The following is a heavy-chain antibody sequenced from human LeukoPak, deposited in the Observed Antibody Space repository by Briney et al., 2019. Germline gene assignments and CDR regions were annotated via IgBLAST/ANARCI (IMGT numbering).Heavy chain of an antibody. D-gene: IGHD4-17*01. Sequence: GASVKVSCKASGGTFSSYAISWVRQAPGQGLEWMGRIIPIFGTANYAQKFQGRVTITTDESTSTAYMELSRLRSDDTAVYYCARSPTTAGRSDYWGQGTLVTVSS. CDR3: ARSPTTAGRSDY. CDR1: GGTFSSYA. V-gene: IGHV1-69*05. CDR2: IIPIFGTA. J-gene: IGHJ4*02.